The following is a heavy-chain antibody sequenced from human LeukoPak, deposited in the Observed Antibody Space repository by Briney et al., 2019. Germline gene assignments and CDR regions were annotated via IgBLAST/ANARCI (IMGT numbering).Heavy chain of an antibody. D-gene: IGHD4-11*01. CDR1: GFTFSSYE. J-gene: IGHJ4*02. V-gene: IGHV3-48*03. CDR2: ISSSGSTI. CDR3: ARDMTTVTTRALDY. Sequence: PGGSLRLSCAASGFTFSSYEMNWVRQAPGKGLEWGSYISSSGSTIYYADSVKGRFTISRDNAKNSLYLQMNSLRAEDTAVYYCARDMTTVTTRALDYWGQGTLVPVSS.